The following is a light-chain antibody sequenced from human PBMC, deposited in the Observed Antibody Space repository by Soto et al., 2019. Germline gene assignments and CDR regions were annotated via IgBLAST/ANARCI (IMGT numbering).Light chain of an antibody. CDR1: MRDVGAYNL. CDR3: SAYTARSTLV. V-gene: IGLV2-14*01. Sequence: QSVLTQPASVSGSAGQSITIYCYGTMRDVGAYNLVSWYQQHPGTAPKLIIYEVRNRPSGISSRFSGSRSGNTASLTISGLQPEAEGDYYSSAYTARSTLVFGGGTKVTVL. CDR2: EVR. J-gene: IGLJ3*02.